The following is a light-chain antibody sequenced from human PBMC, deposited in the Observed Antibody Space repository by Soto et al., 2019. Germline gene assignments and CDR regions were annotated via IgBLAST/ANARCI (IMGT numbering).Light chain of an antibody. CDR2: RAS. CDR1: QSVSSNY. CDR3: QQYNSWPPIP. Sequence: EIGMTQAPGARSLSQGERATLSCRASQSVSSNYLAWYQQKPGQAPKVLIYRASIRATGIPDRFSGSGSGTEFTLTISSLQSEDSAVYYCQQYNSWPPIPFGQGTLPEIK. V-gene: IGKV3-20*01. J-gene: IGKJ5*01.